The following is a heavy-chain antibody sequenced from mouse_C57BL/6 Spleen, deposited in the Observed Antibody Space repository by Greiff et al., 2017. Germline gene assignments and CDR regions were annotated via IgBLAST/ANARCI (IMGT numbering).Heavy chain of an antibody. CDR3: ARDGNSWFAY. V-gene: IGHV1-82*01. CDR2: IYPGDGDT. Sequence: LVEPGASVKISCKASGYAFSSSWMNWVKQRPGKGLEWIGRIYPGDGDTNYNGKFKGKATLTADKSSSTAYMQLSSLTSEDSAVYFCARDGNSWFAYWGQGTLVTVSA. D-gene: IGHD2-1*01. J-gene: IGHJ3*01. CDR1: GYAFSSSW.